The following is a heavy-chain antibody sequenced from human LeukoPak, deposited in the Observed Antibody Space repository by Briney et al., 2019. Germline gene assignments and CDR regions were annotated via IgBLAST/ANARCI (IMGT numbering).Heavy chain of an antibody. V-gene: IGHV1-8*01. J-gene: IGHJ6*02. D-gene: IGHD3-9*01. Sequence: ASVKVSCKASGYTFTSYDINWVRQATGQGLEWMGWMNPNSGNTGYAQKFQGRVTMTRNTSISTAYMELSSLRSEDTAVYYCARAPTYYDILTGRGYYYYGMDVWGQGTTVTVSS. CDR2: MNPNSGNT. CDR1: GYTFTSYD. CDR3: ARAPTYYDILTGRGYYYYGMDV.